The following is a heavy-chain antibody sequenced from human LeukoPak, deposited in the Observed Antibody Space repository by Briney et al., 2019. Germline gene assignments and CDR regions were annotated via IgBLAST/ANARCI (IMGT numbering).Heavy chain of an antibody. V-gene: IGHV4-38-2*01. Sequence: SETLSLACAVSGYSISNGYCWGWIRQPPGKGPEWIGSIYHSGTTYYNPSLKSRVTISVDTSKNQFSLKLSSVTAADTAVYYCAGSSDIVVVVAATGAFDIWGQGTMVTVSS. J-gene: IGHJ3*02. CDR3: AGSSDIVVVVAATGAFDI. D-gene: IGHD2-15*01. CDR2: IYHSGTT. CDR1: GYSISNGYC.